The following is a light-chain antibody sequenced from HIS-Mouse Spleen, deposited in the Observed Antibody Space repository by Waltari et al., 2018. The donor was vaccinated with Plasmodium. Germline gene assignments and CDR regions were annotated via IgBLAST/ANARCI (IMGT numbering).Light chain of an antibody. CDR2: DAS. CDR1: QSVSSY. V-gene: IGKV3-11*01. Sequence: EIVLTQSPATLSLSPGERATLSCRASQSVSSYLAWYQQKPGQAPRLLIYDASNRATGSPAGFSGSGSGTDFTLTISSLEPEDFAVYYCQQRSNWPLTFGGGTKVEIK. CDR3: QQRSNWPLT. J-gene: IGKJ4*01.